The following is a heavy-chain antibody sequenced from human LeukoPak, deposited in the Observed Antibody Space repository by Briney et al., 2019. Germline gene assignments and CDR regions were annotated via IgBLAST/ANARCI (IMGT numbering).Heavy chain of an antibody. Sequence: PSETLSLTCTVSGGSISSYYWSWIRQPPGKGLEWIGYIYYSGSTYYNPSLKSRVTISVDTSKNQFSLKLSSVTAADTAVYYCARELERRQAFDIWGQGTMVTVSS. V-gene: IGHV4-30-4*08. CDR3: ARELERRQAFDI. CDR2: IYYSGST. J-gene: IGHJ3*02. CDR1: GGSISSYY. D-gene: IGHD1-1*01.